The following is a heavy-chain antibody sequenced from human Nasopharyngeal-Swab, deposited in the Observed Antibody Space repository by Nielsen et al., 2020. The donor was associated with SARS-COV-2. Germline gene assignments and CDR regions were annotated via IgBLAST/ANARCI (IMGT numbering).Heavy chain of an antibody. D-gene: IGHD1-26*01. J-gene: IGHJ2*01. CDR3: ARRNRLASPGAHFDL. CDR1: SGSFSGHY. V-gene: IGHV4-34*01. CDR2: IHHSGGT. Sequence: SETLSLTCAVYSGSFSGHYWTWIRQPPGKGVEWIGEIHHSGGTNYKSSLKSRVTILVDASKSQFSLKLTSVTAADTAVYYCARRNRLASPGAHFDLWGRGTLVTVSS.